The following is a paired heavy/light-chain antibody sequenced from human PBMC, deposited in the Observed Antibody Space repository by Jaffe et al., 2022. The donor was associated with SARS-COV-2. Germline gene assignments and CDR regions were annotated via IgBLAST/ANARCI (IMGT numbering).Light chain of an antibody. Sequence: SYELTQPPSVSVSPGQTARITCSGDALPKTYAYWYQQKSGQAPVLVIYEDRKRPSGIPVRFYASSSGTMATLTISGAQVEDEADYYCYSTDSSGNHRVFGGGTKLTVL. CDR2: EDR. CDR3: YSTDSSGNHRV. CDR1: ALPKTY. J-gene: IGLJ2*01. V-gene: IGLV3-10*01.
Heavy chain of an antibody. Sequence: QVQLQQWGAGLLKPSETLSLTCTVYGGSFSDYYWSWIRQPPGKGLEWIGEISHGGSTNYNPSLKSRVTISLDTSKNQFYLKLRAVTAADTAVYYCARLRGGTFDWLFYFDYWDQGTLVTVSS. J-gene: IGHJ4*02. CDR3: ARLRGGTFDWLFYFDY. V-gene: IGHV4-34*01. D-gene: IGHD3-9*01. CDR2: ISHGGST. CDR1: GGSFSDYY.